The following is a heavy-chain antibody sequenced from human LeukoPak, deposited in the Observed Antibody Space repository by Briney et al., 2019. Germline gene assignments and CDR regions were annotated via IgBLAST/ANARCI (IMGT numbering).Heavy chain of an antibody. Sequence: GESLKISCKGSGYRFTSYWTGWVRQMPGKGLEWMGIIYPGDSDTRYSPSFQGQVTISADKSISTAYLQWSSLKASDTAMYYCARHKPYYYDTNYYYYMDVWGKGTTVTVSS. J-gene: IGHJ6*03. D-gene: IGHD3-22*01. CDR2: IYPGDSDT. V-gene: IGHV5-51*01. CDR1: GYRFTSYW. CDR3: ARHKPYYYDTNYYYYMDV.